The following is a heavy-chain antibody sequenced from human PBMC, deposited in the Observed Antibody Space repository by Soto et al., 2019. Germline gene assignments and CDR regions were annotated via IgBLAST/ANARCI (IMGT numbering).Heavy chain of an antibody. V-gene: IGHV4-34*01. D-gene: IGHD3-3*01. CDR2: INHSGST. Sequence: PSETLSLTCAVYGGSFSGYYWSWIRQPPGKGLEWIGEINHSGSTNYNPSLKSRVTISVDTSKNQFSLKLSSVTAADTAVYYCASRYYDFWSGSPWGQGTLVTVSS. J-gene: IGHJ4*02. CDR3: ASRYYDFWSGSP. CDR1: GGSFSGYY.